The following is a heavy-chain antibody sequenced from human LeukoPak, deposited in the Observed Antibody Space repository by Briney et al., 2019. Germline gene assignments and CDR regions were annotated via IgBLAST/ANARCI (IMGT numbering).Heavy chain of an antibody. CDR3: ARDRGYAIDY. J-gene: IGHJ4*02. CDR1: GFTFSSYW. D-gene: IGHD2-8*01. CDR2: INSDG. Sequence: GGSLRLSCAASGFTFSSYWMHWVGQAPGKGLVWVSLINSDGYYADSVKGRFTISRDNAKNTLYLQMNSLTAEDTAVYYCARDRGYAIDYWGLGTLVTVSS. V-gene: IGHV3-74*01.